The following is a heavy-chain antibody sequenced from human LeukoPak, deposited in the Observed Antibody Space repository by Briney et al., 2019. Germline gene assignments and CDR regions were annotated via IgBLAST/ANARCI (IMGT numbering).Heavy chain of an antibody. D-gene: IGHD3-10*01. CDR2: ICGSGAYT. CDR3: AKYFAAGSYYKLPH. J-gene: IGHJ1*01. V-gene: IGHV3-23*01. CDR1: GFTFSSYA. Sequence: PGGSLRLSCAASGFTFSSYAMSWVRQAPGKGLEWVSTICGSGAYTYYVDSVKGRCTISRDNSKNTLYLQMNSLRAEETAVYYCAKYFAAGSYYKLPHWGQGTLVTVSS.